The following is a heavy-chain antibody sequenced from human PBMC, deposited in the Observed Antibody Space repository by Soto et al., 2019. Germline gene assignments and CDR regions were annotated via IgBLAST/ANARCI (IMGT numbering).Heavy chain of an antibody. Sequence: ASVKVSCTASGYTFTSYYMHWVRQAPGQGLEWMGIINPSGGSTSYAQKFQGRVTMTRDTSTSTVYMELSSLRSEDTAVYYCARGGYGSGSYYPPAYWGQGTLVTVSS. V-gene: IGHV1-46*01. CDR1: GYTFTSYY. D-gene: IGHD3-10*01. J-gene: IGHJ4*02. CDR2: INPSGGST. CDR3: ARGGYGSGSYYPPAY.